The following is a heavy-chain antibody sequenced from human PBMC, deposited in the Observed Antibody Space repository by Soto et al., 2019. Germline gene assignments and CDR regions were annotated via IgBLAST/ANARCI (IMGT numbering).Heavy chain of an antibody. CDR2: ISAYNGNT. CDR1: SYTFTSYG. CDR3: ASSDSTSDIVVVPAAPGAT. D-gene: IGHD2-2*01. V-gene: IGHV1-18*01. J-gene: IGHJ3*01. Sequence: ASVKGSCKASSYTFTSYGISWVRQAPGQGLEWMGWISAYNGNTNYAQKFQGRVTITTDTSTSTAHMELSSLRLEDTAVYFCASSDSTSDIVVVPAAPGATWGKGRMVTVS.